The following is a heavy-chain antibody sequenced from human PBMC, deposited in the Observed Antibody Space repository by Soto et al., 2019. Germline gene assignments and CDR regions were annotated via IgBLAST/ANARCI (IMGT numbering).Heavy chain of an antibody. CDR2: ISGSGGST. CDR3: AKDRVSQYYYYYGMDV. V-gene: IGHV3-23*01. J-gene: IGHJ6*02. D-gene: IGHD6-6*01. Sequence: GGSLTLSCAASGFTFSRHAMTWVRQAPGKGLEWVSGISGSGGSTYYADSVKGRFTISRDNSKNTLYLQMNSLRAEDTAVYYCAKDRVSQYYYYYGMDVWGQGTTATVSS. CDR1: GFTFSRHA.